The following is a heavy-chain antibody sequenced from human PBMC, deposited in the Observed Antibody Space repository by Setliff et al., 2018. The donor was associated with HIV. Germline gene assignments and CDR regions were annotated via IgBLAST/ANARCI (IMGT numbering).Heavy chain of an antibody. V-gene: IGHV3-30*02. Sequence: PGGSLRLSCAASGFTFSSYGMYWVRQSPGKGPEWMAFVRFDGDYEYYAESVKGRFTVSRDNSKNTLYLQMNNLRPEDTAMYYCAKARTTVTSALDSWGQGTLVTVSS. CDR2: VRFDGDYE. CDR1: GFTFSSYG. J-gene: IGHJ4*02. D-gene: IGHD4-17*01. CDR3: AKARTTVTSALDS.